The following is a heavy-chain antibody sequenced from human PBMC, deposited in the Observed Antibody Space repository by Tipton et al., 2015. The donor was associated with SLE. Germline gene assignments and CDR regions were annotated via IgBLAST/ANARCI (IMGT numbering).Heavy chain of an antibody. Sequence: TLSLTCTVSGDSMRSSMTTYYWSWIRQTAGKGPEWMGRIFVSGTTNYNPSLKSRIALSVDTSKQHFSLKLSSVTATDTSVYFCARRVVDRYSYGKNYLDYWGQGILVTVSS. CDR1: GDSMRSSMTTYY. CDR3: ARRVVDRYSYGKNYLDY. V-gene: IGHV4-61*02. D-gene: IGHD5-18*01. J-gene: IGHJ4*02. CDR2: IFVSGTT.